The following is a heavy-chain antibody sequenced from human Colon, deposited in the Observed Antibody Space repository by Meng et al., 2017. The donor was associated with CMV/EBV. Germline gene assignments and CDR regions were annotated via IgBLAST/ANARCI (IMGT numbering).Heavy chain of an antibody. V-gene: IGHV4-31*03. Sequence: SETLSLTCTVSGGSISSGGYYWSWIRQHPGKGLEWIGYIYYSGSTYYNPSLKSRVTISVDTSKNQFSLKLSSGTAADTAVYYCARGVGGVVVPAPPDYWGQGTLVTVSS. J-gene: IGHJ4*02. CDR2: IYYSGST. CDR1: GGSISSGGYY. D-gene: IGHD2-2*01. CDR3: ARGVGGVVVPAPPDY.